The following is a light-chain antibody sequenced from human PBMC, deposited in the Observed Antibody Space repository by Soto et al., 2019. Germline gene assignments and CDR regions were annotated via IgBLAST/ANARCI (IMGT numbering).Light chain of an antibody. V-gene: IGKV1-12*01. Sequence: DIQMTQSPSSVSASVGDRVTITCRASQAISNWLVWYQQKPGKAPKLLIYATSRLESGVPSRFRGSRSGTEFTLTISSLQPEDFATYYCQQANSFPYTFGQGTRLEI. J-gene: IGKJ2*01. CDR3: QQANSFPYT. CDR1: QAISNW. CDR2: ATS.